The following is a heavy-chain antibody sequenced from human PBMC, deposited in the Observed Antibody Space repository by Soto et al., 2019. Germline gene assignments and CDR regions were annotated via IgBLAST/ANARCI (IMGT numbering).Heavy chain of an antibody. D-gene: IGHD2-15*01. J-gene: IGHJ4*02. CDR2: ISGSGGST. V-gene: IGHV3-23*01. Sequence: GESLKISCAASGFTFSSYAMSWVRQAPGKGLEWVSAISGSGGSTYYADSVKGRFTISRDNSKNTLYLQMNSLRAEDTAVYYCAKGDIVVVVAARSPPDYWGQGTLVTVS. CDR3: AKGDIVVVVAARSPPDY. CDR1: GFTFSSYA.